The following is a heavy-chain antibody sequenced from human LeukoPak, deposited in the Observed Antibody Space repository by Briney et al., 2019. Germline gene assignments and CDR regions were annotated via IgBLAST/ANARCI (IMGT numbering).Heavy chain of an antibody. J-gene: IGHJ4*02. CDR3: ARGISNSFDY. CDR1: GFTLNRYG. V-gene: IGHV3-30*03. D-gene: IGHD4-11*01. CDR2: ISFDGKVS. Sequence: GGSLRLSCAASGFTLNRYGMHWVRQAPGKGLEWVAVISFDGKVSYYADSVKGRFTISRDNSKNTLDLQMNSLRPEDTAVYYCARGISNSFDYWGQGTLVTVSS.